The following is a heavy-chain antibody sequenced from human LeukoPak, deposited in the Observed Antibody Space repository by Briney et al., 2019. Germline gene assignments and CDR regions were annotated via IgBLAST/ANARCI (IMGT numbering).Heavy chain of an antibody. CDR3: ARHFSCSSTSCYAPPSY. D-gene: IGHD2-2*01. Sequence: SETLFLTCTVSGGSISSYYWSWIRQPPGKGLEWIGYIYYSGSTNYNPSLKSRVTISVDTSKNQFSLKLSSVTAADTAVYYCARHFSCSSTSCYAPPSYWGQGTLVTVSS. CDR2: IYYSGST. CDR1: GGSISSYY. V-gene: IGHV4-59*08. J-gene: IGHJ4*02.